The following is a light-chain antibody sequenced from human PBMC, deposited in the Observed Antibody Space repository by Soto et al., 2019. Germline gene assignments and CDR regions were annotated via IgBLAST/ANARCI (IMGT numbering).Light chain of an antibody. CDR3: QQYDNLPLT. V-gene: IGKV1-33*01. J-gene: IGKJ3*01. Sequence: DIQMTQSPSSLSASVGDRVTITCQASQDISNYLNWYQQKPGKAPKLLIYDASHFETGVPSRFIGSRSGTYFTFTISSLQPEYIATYYCQQYDNLPLTFGPGPKVHIK. CDR1: QDISNY. CDR2: DAS.